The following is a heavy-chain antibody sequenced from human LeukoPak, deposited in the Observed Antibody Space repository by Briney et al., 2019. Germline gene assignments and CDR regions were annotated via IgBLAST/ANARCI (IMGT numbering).Heavy chain of an antibody. D-gene: IGHD2-21*01. J-gene: IGHJ3*02. V-gene: IGHV4-38-2*02. Sequence: PSETLSLTCAVSGYSIRSDYLWGWIRQPPGKGLEWIGSIYHDESTYYNPSLKSRLTMSVDTPKNQFSLKLSSVTAADTAVYYCARDWGGVDIWGQGTMVTVPS. CDR2: IYHDEST. CDR3: ARDWGGVDI. CDR1: GYSIRSDYL.